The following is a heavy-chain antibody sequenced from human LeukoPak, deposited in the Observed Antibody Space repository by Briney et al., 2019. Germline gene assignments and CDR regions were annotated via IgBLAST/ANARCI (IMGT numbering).Heavy chain of an antibody. CDR1: GFTFSSYA. CDR2: ISGSGGST. D-gene: IGHD3-22*01. V-gene: IGHV3-23*01. Sequence: GGSLRLSCAASGFTFSSYAMSWVRQAPGKGLEWVSAISGSGGSTYYADSVKGRFTISRDNSKNTLYLQMNSLRAEDTAVYYCARAPSGYYGPFDYWGQGTLVTVSS. J-gene: IGHJ4*02. CDR3: ARAPSGYYGPFDY.